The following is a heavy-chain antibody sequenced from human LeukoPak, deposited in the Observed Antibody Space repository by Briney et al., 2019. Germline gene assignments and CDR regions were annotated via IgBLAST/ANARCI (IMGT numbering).Heavy chain of an antibody. D-gene: IGHD1-1*01. CDR1: GGTFSSYA. Sequence: SVKVSCKASGGTFSSYAISWVRQAPGQGLELMGGIIPIFGTANYAQKFQGRVTITADESTSTAYMELSSLRSEDTAVYYCATQDEERPVTSYDAFDIWGQGTMVTVSS. J-gene: IGHJ3*02. CDR3: ATQDEERPVTSYDAFDI. CDR2: IIPIFGTA. V-gene: IGHV1-69*01.